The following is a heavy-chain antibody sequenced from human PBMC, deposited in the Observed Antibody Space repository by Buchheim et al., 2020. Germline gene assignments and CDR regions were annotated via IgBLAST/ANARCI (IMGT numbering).Heavy chain of an antibody. CDR1: GFTFSSYV. D-gene: IGHD3-22*01. Sequence: EVQLWESGGGLVQPGGSLRLSCAASGFTFSSYVSSWVRHSPFTGLEWVSAILGSGSSTYYADSVKGRFIISRDNFKNTLYLQMNSLRVEDTAVYYCTKAHDTSGYYPFVYGGQGTL. V-gene: IGHV3-23*01. CDR3: TKAHDTSGYYPFVY. J-gene: IGHJ4*02. CDR2: ILGSGSST.